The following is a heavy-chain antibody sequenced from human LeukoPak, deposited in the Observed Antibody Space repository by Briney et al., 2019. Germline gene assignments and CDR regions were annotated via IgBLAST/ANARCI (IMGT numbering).Heavy chain of an antibody. CDR1: GGSISSSY. Sequence: SETLSLTCTVSGGSISSSYWSWIRQSPGKGVGWIGYFYYRGRSTYNPSLKSRVTISGDTSTNKLSLWLCSVTAADTAVYYCARSGYCSGGTCYSGLFDYWGPGTLVTVSS. J-gene: IGHJ4*02. CDR3: ARSGYCSGGTCYSGLFDY. CDR2: FYYRGRS. D-gene: IGHD2-15*01. V-gene: IGHV4-59*01.